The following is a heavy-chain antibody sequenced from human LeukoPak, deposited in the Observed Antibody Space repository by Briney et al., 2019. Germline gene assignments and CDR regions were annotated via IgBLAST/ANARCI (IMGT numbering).Heavy chain of an antibody. D-gene: IGHD2-2*01. Sequence: PSETLSLTCTVSGYSISSGYYWGWIRQPPGKGLEWIGEVNHSGSTNFNPSLKSRVTISVDTPKNQFSLKMNSMTAADTAVYYCARPTRRYQYYFDYWGQGTLVTVSS. CDR2: VNHSGST. J-gene: IGHJ4*02. CDR1: GYSISSGYY. V-gene: IGHV4-38-2*02. CDR3: ARPTRRYQYYFDY.